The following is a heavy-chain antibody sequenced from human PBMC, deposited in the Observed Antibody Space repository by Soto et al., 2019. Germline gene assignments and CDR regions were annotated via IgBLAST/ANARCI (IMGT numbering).Heavy chain of an antibody. CDR1: GFTVSSNY. V-gene: IGHV3-66*01. CDR3: ARDPGSYYDFWGGYYDY. J-gene: IGHJ4*02. CDR2: IYSGGST. D-gene: IGHD3-3*01. Sequence: EVQLVESGGGLVQPGGSLRLSCAASGFTVSSNYMSWVRQAPGKGLEWVSVIYSGGSTYYADSVKGRFTISRDNSKNTLYLQMNSLRAEDTAVYYCARDPGSYYDFWGGYYDYWGQGTLVTVSS.